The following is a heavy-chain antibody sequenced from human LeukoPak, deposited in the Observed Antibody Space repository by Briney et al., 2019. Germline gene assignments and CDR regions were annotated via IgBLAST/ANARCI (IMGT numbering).Heavy chain of an antibody. CDR1: GGSISSYY. CDR2: IYTSGST. CDR3: ARGGRFGELWFWFDP. D-gene: IGHD3-10*01. V-gene: IGHV4-4*07. J-gene: IGHJ5*02. Sequence: SETLSLTCTVSGGSISSYYWSWIRQPAGKGLEWIGRIYTSGSTNYNPSLKSRVTMSVDTSKNQSSLKLSSVTAADTAVYCCARGGRFGELWFWFDPWGQGTLVTVSS.